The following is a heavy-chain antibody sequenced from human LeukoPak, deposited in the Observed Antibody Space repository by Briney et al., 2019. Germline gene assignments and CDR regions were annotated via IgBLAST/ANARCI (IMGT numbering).Heavy chain of an antibody. J-gene: IGHJ6*03. CDR2: ISYNSGTI. D-gene: IGHD3-3*01. Sequence: GGSLRLSCAASGFNFVDYAMHWVRQVPGKGLEWVSGISYNSGTIVYADSVKGRFTISRDDAQKSLYLQMNSLRAEDTAVYFCARFSEVYYYVDVWGTGTTVTVSS. CDR1: GFNFVDYA. V-gene: IGHV3-9*01. CDR3: ARFSEVYYYVDV.